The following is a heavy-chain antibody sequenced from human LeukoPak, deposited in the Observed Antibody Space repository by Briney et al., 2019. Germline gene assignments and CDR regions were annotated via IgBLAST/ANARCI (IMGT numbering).Heavy chain of an antibody. CDR3: ARDLAFSRLDY. Sequence: QTGGSLRLSCAASGFTFSSSWMDWVRQAPGKGLEWVASINPDGIKRYSADSVKGRFTISRDNARNSLYLQMDSLRVEDTAFYYCARDLAFSRLDYWGQGVLVTVSS. CDR2: INPDGIKR. D-gene: IGHD2/OR15-2a*01. J-gene: IGHJ4*02. CDR1: GFTFSSSW. V-gene: IGHV3-7*01.